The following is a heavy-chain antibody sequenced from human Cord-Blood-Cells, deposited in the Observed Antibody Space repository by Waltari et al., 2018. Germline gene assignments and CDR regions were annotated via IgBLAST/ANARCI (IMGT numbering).Heavy chain of an antibody. V-gene: IGHV4-39*01. Sequence: QLQLQESGPGLVKPSETLSLTCTVSGGSISSSSYYWGWIRQPPGKGLEWIGSIYYSGSTYYNPSLKSRVTISVDTSKNQFSLKLSSVTAADTAVYYCARVDYSNDAFDIWGQGTMGTVSS. D-gene: IGHD4-4*01. CDR2: IYYSGST. CDR3: ARVDYSNDAFDI. CDR1: GGSISSSSYY. J-gene: IGHJ3*02.